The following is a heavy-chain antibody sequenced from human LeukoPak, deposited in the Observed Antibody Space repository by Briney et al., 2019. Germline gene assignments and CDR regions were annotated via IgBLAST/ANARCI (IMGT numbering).Heavy chain of an antibody. CDR3: ASHRSRTGYSSSWYEY. V-gene: IGHV1-8*01. J-gene: IGHJ4*02. CDR1: GYTFTSYD. D-gene: IGHD6-13*01. CDR2: MSPNSGNT. Sequence: ASVKVSCKASGYTFTSYDINWVRQATGQGLEWMGWMSPNSGNTGYAQKFQGRVTMTRNTSISTAYMELSSLRSEDTAVYYCASHRSRTGYSSSWYEYWGQGTLVTVSS.